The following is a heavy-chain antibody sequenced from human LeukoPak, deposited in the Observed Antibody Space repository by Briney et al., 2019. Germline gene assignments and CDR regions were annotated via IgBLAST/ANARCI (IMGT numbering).Heavy chain of an antibody. Sequence: LSLTCTVSGGSISSYYMSWIRQAPGKGLEWVSYISSSGSTIYYADSVKGRFTISRDNAKNSLYLQMNSLRAEGTAVYYCARGVRYFDWLFGDPPSGHADYWGQGTLVTVSS. CDR2: ISSSGSTI. CDR1: GGSISSYY. D-gene: IGHD3-9*01. CDR3: ARGVRYFDWLFGDPPSGHADY. J-gene: IGHJ4*02. V-gene: IGHV3-11*01.